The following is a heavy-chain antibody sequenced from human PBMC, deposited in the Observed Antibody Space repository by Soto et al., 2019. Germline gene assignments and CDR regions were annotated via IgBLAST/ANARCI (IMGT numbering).Heavy chain of an antibody. CDR3: ARELGYCSGGSCYMDGAFDF. V-gene: IGHV3-23*01. Sequence: EVQLWESGGGLVQPGGSLRLSCAASGSTFSSYAMSWVRQAPGKGLEWVSVSSGSGDSTYYADSVKGRFTISRDNSKNTLYVQMNSLRAEDTAVYYCARELGYCSGGSCYMDGAFDFWGQGTMVTVSS. D-gene: IGHD2-15*01. CDR1: GSTFSSYA. J-gene: IGHJ3*01. CDR2: SSGSGDST.